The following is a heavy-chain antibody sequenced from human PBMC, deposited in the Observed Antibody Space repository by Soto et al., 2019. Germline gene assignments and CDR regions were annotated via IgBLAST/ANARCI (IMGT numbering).Heavy chain of an antibody. CDR3: ARGPYSSSWYWFDP. CDR1: GYSISSGYY. Sequence: SETLSLTCTVSGYSISSGYYWGWIRQPPGKGLEWIGSIYHSGSTYYNPSLKSRVTISIDTSKNQFSLKLSSVTAADTAVYYCARGPYSSSWYWFDPWGQGTLVTVSS. J-gene: IGHJ5*02. V-gene: IGHV4-38-2*02. D-gene: IGHD6-13*01. CDR2: IYHSGST.